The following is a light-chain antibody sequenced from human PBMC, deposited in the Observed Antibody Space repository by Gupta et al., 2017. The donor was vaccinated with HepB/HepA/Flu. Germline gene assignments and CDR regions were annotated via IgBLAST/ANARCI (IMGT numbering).Light chain of an antibody. CDR1: SSDIGIYNL. CDR3: CTYAGSSTLV. Sequence: SALTQPASVSASPGQSITISCTGTSSDIGIYNLVSWYQQSPGKAPKLLIHEVTKRPSGVSDRFSGSKSGNTASLTISGLQAEDEGHYYCCTYAGSSTLVFGGGTKLTVL. CDR2: EVT. V-gene: IGLV2-23*02. J-gene: IGLJ2*01.